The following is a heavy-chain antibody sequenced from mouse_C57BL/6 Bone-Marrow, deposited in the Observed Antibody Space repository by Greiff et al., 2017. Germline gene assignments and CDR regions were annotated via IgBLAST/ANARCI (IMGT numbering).Heavy chain of an antibody. D-gene: IGHD5-1*01. CDR2: IYPGSGST. Sequence: VQLQQPGAELVKPGASVKMSCKASGYTFTSYWITWVKQRPGKGLEWIGDIYPGSGSTNYNEKFKSKATLTVDKSSSTAYMQLSSLTSEDSAVYYCASTLGFDYWGQGTTLTVSS. CDR1: GYTFTSYW. CDR3: ASTLGFDY. V-gene: IGHV1-55*01. J-gene: IGHJ2*01.